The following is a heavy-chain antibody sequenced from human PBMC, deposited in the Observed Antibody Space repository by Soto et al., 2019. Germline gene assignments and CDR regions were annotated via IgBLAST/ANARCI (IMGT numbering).Heavy chain of an antibody. J-gene: IGHJ4*02. Sequence: QVQLVQSGAEVKKPGSSVKVSCKASGGTFRNYPINWVRQAPGQGLEWMGSILPIIDIPDYAQNFQARLTITADKSTSPAYMELSSLRSEDTAMYFCARGPLVVLSSFDSWGQGTLVTVSS. CDR3: ARGPLVVLSSFDS. CDR1: GGTFRNYP. V-gene: IGHV1-69*02. CDR2: ILPIIDIP. D-gene: IGHD2-2*01.